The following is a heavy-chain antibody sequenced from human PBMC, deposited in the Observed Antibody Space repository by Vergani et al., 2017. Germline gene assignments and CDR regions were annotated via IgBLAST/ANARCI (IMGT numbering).Heavy chain of an antibody. J-gene: IGHJ4*02. Sequence: EVQLLESGGGLVQPGGSLRLSCAASGFTFSSYAMSWVRQAPGKGLEWVSAISGSGGSTYYADSVKGRFTISRDNSKNTLYLQMNSLRAEDTAVYYCARVFGYYGSGSYYNPEEIFIPYYFDYWGQGTLVTVSS. CDR2: ISGSGGST. CDR3: ARVFGYYGSGSYYNPEEIFIPYYFDY. D-gene: IGHD3-10*01. V-gene: IGHV3-23*01. CDR1: GFTFSSYA.